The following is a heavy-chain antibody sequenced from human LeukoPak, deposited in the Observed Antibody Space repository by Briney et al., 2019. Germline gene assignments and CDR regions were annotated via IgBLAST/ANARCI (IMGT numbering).Heavy chain of an antibody. Sequence: SETLSLTCTVSGGSISSGGYYWSWIRQPPGKGLEWIGEINHSGSTNYNPSLKSRVTISVDTSKNQFSLKLSSVTAADTAVYYCARAIGYYYGSGSYYYFDYWGQGTLVTVSS. CDR1: GGSISSGGYY. D-gene: IGHD3-10*01. CDR3: ARAIGYYYGSGSYYYFDY. CDR2: INHSGST. V-gene: IGHV4-39*07. J-gene: IGHJ4*02.